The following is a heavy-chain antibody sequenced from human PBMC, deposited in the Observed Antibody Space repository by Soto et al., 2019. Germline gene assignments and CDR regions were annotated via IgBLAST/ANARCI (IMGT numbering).Heavy chain of an antibody. J-gene: IGHJ6*02. V-gene: IGHV3-74*01. CDR2: LNSDGSTT. CDR1: GFTFSSYW. CDR3: VREGSRAWVYGVDV. Sequence: GGSLRLSCAASGFTFSSYWMHWVRQAPGKGLVWGSRLNSDGSTTNYADSVQGRFTISRDNARNTLYLQMNSLRAEDTAVYYCVREGSRAWVYGVDVLGQGTMVTVSS. D-gene: IGHD3-10*01.